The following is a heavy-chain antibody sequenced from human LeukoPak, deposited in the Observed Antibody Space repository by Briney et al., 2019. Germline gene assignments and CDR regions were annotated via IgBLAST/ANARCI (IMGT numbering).Heavy chain of an antibody. J-gene: IGHJ5*02. CDR3: ARAGYDILTGYYNGWFDP. V-gene: IGHV4-4*07. CDR1: GGSFSSYY. CDR2: IYTSGST. D-gene: IGHD3-9*01. Sequence: SETLSLTCTVSGGSFSSYYRSWIRQPAGKGLEWIGRIYTSGSTNYNPSLKSRVTMSEDTSKNQFSLKLSSVTAADTAVYYCARAGYDILTGYYNGWFDPWGQGTLVTVSS.